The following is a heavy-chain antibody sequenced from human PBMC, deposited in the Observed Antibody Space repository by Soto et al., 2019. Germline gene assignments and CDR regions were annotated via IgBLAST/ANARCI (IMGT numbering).Heavy chain of an antibody. D-gene: IGHD3-10*01. Sequence: SETLSLTCAVSGGSISSGGYCWSWIRQPPGKGLELIGYIYHSASTYYAVSVKGRLIISRDKSKNTVDLQMNSLRAEDTAVYYCAKVGPYDSGSYMFRYNWFGPWGPGTLVTVSS. J-gene: IGHJ5*02. CDR2: IYHSAST. CDR3: AKVGPYDSGSYMFRYNWFGP. CDR1: GGSISSGGYC. V-gene: IGHV4-30-2*01.